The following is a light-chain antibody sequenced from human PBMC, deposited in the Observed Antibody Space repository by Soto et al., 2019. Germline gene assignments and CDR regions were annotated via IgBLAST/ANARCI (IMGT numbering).Light chain of an antibody. V-gene: IGLV1-44*01. CDR3: AAWDDSLDAFYV. CDR1: SSNIGTNT. CDR2: NNN. J-gene: IGLJ1*01. Sequence: QSVLTQPPSASGTPGQRVTISCSGSSSNIGTNTVNWYLQLPGTAPKLLMYNNNQRPSGVPERFSGSKSGTSASLAIGGLQSEDEADYYCAAWDDSLDAFYVFGSGTKVTVL.